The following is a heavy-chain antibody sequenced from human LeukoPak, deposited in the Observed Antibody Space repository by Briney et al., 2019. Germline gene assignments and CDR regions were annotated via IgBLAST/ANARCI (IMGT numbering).Heavy chain of an antibody. CDR1: GFSFKTYS. Sequence: PGGSLRLSCAASGFSFKTYSMNWVRQAPGKGLEWVSYISSSSSPIYYADSVKGRFTISRDNAENTLYLQMNTLRADDTAVYYCAREKQQRGFDYWGQGTLVTVSS. J-gene: IGHJ4*02. CDR2: ISSSSSPI. D-gene: IGHD6-13*01. V-gene: IGHV3-48*04. CDR3: AREKQQRGFDY.